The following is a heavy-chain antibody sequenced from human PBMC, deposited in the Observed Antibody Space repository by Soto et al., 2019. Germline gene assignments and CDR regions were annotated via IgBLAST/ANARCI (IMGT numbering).Heavy chain of an antibody. V-gene: IGHV1-69*13. CDR2: IIPIFGTA. CDR1: GGTFSSYA. J-gene: IGHJ5*02. D-gene: IGHD3-10*01. CDR3: ARDLETYYYGSGSSWFDP. Sequence: GASVKVSCKASGGTFSSYAISWVRQAPGQGLEWMGGIIPIFGTANYAQKFQGRVTITADESTSTAYMELSSLRSEDTAVYYCARDLETYYYGSGSSWFDPWGQGTLVTVSS.